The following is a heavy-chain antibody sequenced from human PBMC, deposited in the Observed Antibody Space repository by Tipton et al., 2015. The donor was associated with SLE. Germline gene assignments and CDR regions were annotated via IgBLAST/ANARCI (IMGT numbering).Heavy chain of an antibody. CDR1: GFTFGDYA. D-gene: IGHD3-10*01. CDR2: IKSKAYGGTL. CDR3: TRGLRGFVGGVDY. Sequence: SLRLSCTGSGFTFGDYAMTWFRQAPGKGLELVGFIKSKAYGGTLEYAASVSGRFIISRDDSKSIAYLQLNSLKTEDTAVYYCTRGLRGFVGGVDYWGQGTLVTVSS. J-gene: IGHJ4*02. V-gene: IGHV3-49*03.